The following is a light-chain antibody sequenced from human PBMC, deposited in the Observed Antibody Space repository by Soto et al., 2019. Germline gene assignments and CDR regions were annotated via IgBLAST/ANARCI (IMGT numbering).Light chain of an antibody. CDR1: QSVSSN. CDR2: AAS. CDR3: QQYNNWPRT. Sequence: EIVMTQSPATLSVSPGDRATLSCRASQSVSSNLAWYQQKPGQAPRLLIYAASTRATGIPARFSGSGSGTDFPLTISSLQSEDFAVYYCQQYNNWPRTFGQGTKVDLK. V-gene: IGKV3-15*01. J-gene: IGKJ1*01.